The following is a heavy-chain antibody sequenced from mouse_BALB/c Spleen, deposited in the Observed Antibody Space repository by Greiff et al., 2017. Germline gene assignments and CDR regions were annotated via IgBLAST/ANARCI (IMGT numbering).Heavy chain of an antibody. J-gene: IGHJ4*01. CDR2: ISSGGSYT. CDR1: GFTFSSYT. CDR3: TRDPYDADYYAMDY. Sequence: DVHLVESGGGLVKPGGSLKLSCAASGFTFSSYTMSWVRQTPEKRLEWVATISSGGSYTYYPDSVKGRFTISRDNAKNTLYLQMSSLKSEDTAMYYCTRDPYDADYYAMDYWGQGTSVTVSS. D-gene: IGHD2-12*01. V-gene: IGHV5-6-4*01.